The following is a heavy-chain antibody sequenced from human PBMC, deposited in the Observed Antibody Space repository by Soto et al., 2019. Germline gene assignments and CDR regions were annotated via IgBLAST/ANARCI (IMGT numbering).Heavy chain of an antibody. CDR1: GFTFSSYS. CDR3: ASLRCSGGSCYPLAY. Sequence: EVQLVESGGGLVKPGGSLRLSCAASGFTFSSYSMNWVRQAPGKGLEWVSSISSSSSYIYYADSVKGRFTISRDNAKNSLYLQMNSLRAEDTAVYYCASLRCSGGSCYPLAYWGQGTLVTVSS. J-gene: IGHJ4*02. V-gene: IGHV3-21*01. CDR2: ISSSSSYI. D-gene: IGHD2-15*01.